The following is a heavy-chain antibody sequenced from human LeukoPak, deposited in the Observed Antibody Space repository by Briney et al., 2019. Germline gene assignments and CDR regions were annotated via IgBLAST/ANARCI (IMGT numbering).Heavy chain of an antibody. J-gene: IGHJ4*02. CDR3: ASNMYSENYYLYPF. D-gene: IGHD1-26*01. CDR1: GFTFDDYA. Sequence: PGGSLRLSCAGSGFTFDDYAMHWVRQAPGKGLEWVSGISWNSLSMGYADSVKGRFTISRDNAKNSLYLQMNSLRAEDTAVYYCASNMYSENYYLYPFWGQGTLVTVSS. CDR2: ISWNSLSM. V-gene: IGHV3-9*01.